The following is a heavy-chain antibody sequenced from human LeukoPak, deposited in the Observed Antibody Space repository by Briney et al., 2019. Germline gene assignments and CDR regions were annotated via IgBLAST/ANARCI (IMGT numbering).Heavy chain of an antibody. D-gene: IGHD6-19*01. CDR1: GFTFSSYA. CDR2: ISSNGGST. J-gene: IGHJ4*02. V-gene: IGHV3-64*01. Sequence: GGSLRLSCAASGFTFSSYAMHWVRQAPGKGLEYVSAISSNGGSTYYANSVKGRFTISRDNSKNTLYLQMNDLRPEDTAVYYCARDPPFTSGWSQNFFDYWGLGTRVTVSS. CDR3: ARDPPFTSGWSQNFFDY.